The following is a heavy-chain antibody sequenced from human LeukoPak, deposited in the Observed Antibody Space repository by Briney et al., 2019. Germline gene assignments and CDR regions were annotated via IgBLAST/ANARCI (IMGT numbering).Heavy chain of an antibody. J-gene: IGHJ6*02. D-gene: IGHD3-3*01. Sequence: PSETLSLTCTVSGGSISSSSYYWGWIRQPAGKGLEWIGRIYTSGSTSYNPSLKSRVTMSVDTSKNQFSLKLSSVTAADTAVYYCARHISEWFSYYYYYGMDVWGQGTTVTVSS. CDR1: GGSISSSSYY. V-gene: IGHV4-61*02. CDR2: IYTSGST. CDR3: ARHISEWFSYYYYYGMDV.